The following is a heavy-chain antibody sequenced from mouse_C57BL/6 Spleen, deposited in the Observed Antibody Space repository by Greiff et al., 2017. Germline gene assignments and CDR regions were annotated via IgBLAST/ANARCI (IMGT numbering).Heavy chain of an antibody. Sequence: QVQLQQSGPGLAQPSQSLSITCTVSGFSLTSYGVHWVRQSPGQGLEWLGVIWRGGSTDYNAAFMSRQSISKDNYKSQVFFKMNRRQADDTAIYCCAKGGQLGREAMDYWGQGTSVTVSS. CDR2: IWRGGST. CDR1: GFSLTSYG. CDR3: AKGGQLGREAMDY. J-gene: IGHJ4*01. V-gene: IGHV2-5*01. D-gene: IGHD4-1*02.